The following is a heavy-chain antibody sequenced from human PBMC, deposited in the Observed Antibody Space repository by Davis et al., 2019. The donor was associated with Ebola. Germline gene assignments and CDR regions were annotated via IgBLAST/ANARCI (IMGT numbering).Heavy chain of an antibody. J-gene: IGHJ6*02. D-gene: IGHD3-10*02. CDR3: ARDYYVYFDSTGMDV. V-gene: IGHV3-7*01. CDR2: IKQDGSEK. Sequence: GGSLRLSCAASGFTFSSYWMSWVRQAPGKGLEWVANIKQDGSEKYYVDSVKGRFTISRDNAKNTLYLQMNSLRAEDTAVYYCARDYYVYFDSTGMDVWGQGTTVTVSS. CDR1: GFTFSSYW.